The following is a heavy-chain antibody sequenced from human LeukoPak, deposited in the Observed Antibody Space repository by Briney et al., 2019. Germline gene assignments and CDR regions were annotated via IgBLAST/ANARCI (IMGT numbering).Heavy chain of an antibody. V-gene: IGHV4-39*07. CDR1: GGSISSSSYY. CDR2: IYYSGST. Sequence: PSETLSLTCTVSGGSISSSSYYWGWIRQPPGKGLEWIGNIYYSGSTYSNPSLKSRVTISVDTSKNQFSLKLSSVTAADTAVYYCARVGAVAPGWFDPWGQGTLVTVSS. D-gene: IGHD6-19*01. J-gene: IGHJ5*02. CDR3: ARVGAVAPGWFDP.